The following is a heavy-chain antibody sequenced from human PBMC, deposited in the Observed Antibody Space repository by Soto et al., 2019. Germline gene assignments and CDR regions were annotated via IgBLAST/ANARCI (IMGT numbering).Heavy chain of an antibody. V-gene: IGHV4-4*02. CDR1: GDSIIAANC. D-gene: IGHD6-13*01. CDR3: ARTEAAAGDFDF. Sequence: TSETLSLTCAVSGDSIIAANCLMLIRQPPGQGLVWIGEVSHDGRTTYNPSLRSRVTISMDKSKNHFSLNLSSVTAADTAVYFCARTEAAAGDFDFWGRGTLVTVSS. CDR2: VSHDGRT. J-gene: IGHJ4*02.